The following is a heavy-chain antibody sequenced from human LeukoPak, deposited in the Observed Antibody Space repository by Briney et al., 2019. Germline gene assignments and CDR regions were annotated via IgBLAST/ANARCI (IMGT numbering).Heavy chain of an antibody. J-gene: IGHJ4*02. Sequence: GGTLRLSCAASGFTFSSYGMSWVRQAPGKGLEWVSAISGSGGNTHYADSVKGRFTISRDNPKNTLYLQMNSLRAEDTAVYYCAKGERGYCSGGSCYGGNYYFDYWGQGTLVTVSS. V-gene: IGHV3-23*01. D-gene: IGHD2-15*01. CDR3: AKGERGYCSGGSCYGGNYYFDY. CDR2: ISGSGGNT. CDR1: GFTFSSYG.